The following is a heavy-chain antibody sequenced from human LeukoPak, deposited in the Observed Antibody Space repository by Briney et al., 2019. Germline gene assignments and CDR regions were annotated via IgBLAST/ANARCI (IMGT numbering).Heavy chain of an antibody. J-gene: IGHJ4*02. Sequence: ASVKVSCKASGYTFTGYYMHWVRQAPGQGLEWMGWINPNSGGTNYAQKFQGRVTMTRDTSISTAYMELSRLRSDDTAVYYCARGPDSGSYFPYDYWGQGTLVTVSS. CDR1: GYTFTGYY. V-gene: IGHV1-2*02. CDR3: ARGPDSGSYFPYDY. CDR2: INPNSGGT. D-gene: IGHD1-26*01.